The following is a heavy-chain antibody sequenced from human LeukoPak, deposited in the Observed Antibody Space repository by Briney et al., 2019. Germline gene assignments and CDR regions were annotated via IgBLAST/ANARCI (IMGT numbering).Heavy chain of an antibody. V-gene: IGHV4-34*01. CDR1: GESSFSSYY. CDR3: SRQVVGNDY. D-gene: IGHD3-22*01. Sequence: SETLSLTCAVYGESSFSSYYWSWIRQTPGGALEWIGEINHSGYTNYNPSLKSRVTLSIDTSKNQFPLRLNSVTAADTAVYYCSRQVVGNDYWGQGTLVTVSS. CDR2: INHSGYT. J-gene: IGHJ4*02.